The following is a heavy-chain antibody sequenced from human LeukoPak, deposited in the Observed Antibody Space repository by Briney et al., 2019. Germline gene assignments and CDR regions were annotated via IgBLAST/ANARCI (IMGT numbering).Heavy chain of an antibody. CDR3: ARGDTAGTGDLGY. J-gene: IGHJ4*02. Sequence: ASVKVSCKASGYTFTGYYMFWLRQAAGQGLEWMGRINPNSGGTNYAQKFQGRVTMTRDTSISTAYMELSRLRSDDTAVYYCARGDTAGTGDLGYWGQGTLVTVSS. CDR2: INPNSGGT. CDR1: GYTFTGYY. D-gene: IGHD7-27*01. V-gene: IGHV1-2*06.